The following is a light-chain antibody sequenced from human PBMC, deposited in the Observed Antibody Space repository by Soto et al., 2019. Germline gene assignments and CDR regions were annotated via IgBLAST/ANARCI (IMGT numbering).Light chain of an antibody. CDR3: QSFDSGLSGYV. Sequence: QSVLTQPPSVSGAPGQKVTISCTGGSSNIGAGYDVNWYQKLPGTAPKLLISGISDRPSGVPDRFSGSKSGTSASLAITGLQAEDETDYYCQSFDSGLSGYVFGTGTKLTVL. CDR1: SSNIGAGYD. J-gene: IGLJ1*01. V-gene: IGLV1-40*01. CDR2: GIS.